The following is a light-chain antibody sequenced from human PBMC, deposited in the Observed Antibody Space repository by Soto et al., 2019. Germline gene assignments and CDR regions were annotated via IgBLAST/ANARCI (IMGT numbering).Light chain of an antibody. CDR2: DVS. J-gene: IGLJ1*01. Sequence: QSVLTQPASVSGSPGQSITISCTGTSSDVGGYNYVSWYQQYPGKAPKLMIYDVSNRPSGVSNRFSGSKSGNTASLTISGLQAEDEADYYCSSYTSSSPYVFGIGTKLTVL. CDR1: SSDVGGYNY. V-gene: IGLV2-14*01. CDR3: SSYTSSSPYV.